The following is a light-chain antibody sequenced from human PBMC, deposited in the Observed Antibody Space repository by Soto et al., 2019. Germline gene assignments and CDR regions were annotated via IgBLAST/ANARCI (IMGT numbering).Light chain of an antibody. CDR1: QSVRSD. CDR3: QQYSNWPT. CDR2: GAS. V-gene: IGKV3-15*01. J-gene: IGKJ1*01. Sequence: EIVMTQSPATLSVSPGERATLYCRASQSVRSDLAWYQQKPGQAPRLLIYGASTRATGIPARFSGSGSGTEFTLTISSLQSEDFAVYYCQQYSNWPTFGQGTKVDIK.